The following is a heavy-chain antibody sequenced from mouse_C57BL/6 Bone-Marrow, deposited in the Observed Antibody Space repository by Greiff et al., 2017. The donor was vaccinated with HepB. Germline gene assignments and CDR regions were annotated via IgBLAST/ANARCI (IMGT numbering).Heavy chain of an antibody. V-gene: IGHV5-4*01. CDR2: ISDGGSYT. Sequence: EVHLVESGGGLVKPGGSLKLSCAASGFTFSSYAMSWVRQTPEKRLEWVATISDGGSYTYYPDNVKGRFTITRDNAKNNLYLQMSHLKSEDTAMYYCARSVIVTTRAMDYWGQGTSVTVSS. CDR3: ARSVIVTTRAMDY. CDR1: GFTFSSYA. D-gene: IGHD2-5*01. J-gene: IGHJ4*01.